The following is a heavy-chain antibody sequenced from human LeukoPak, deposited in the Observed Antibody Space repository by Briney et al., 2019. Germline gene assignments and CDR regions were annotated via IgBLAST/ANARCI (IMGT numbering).Heavy chain of an antibody. CDR2: INHSGST. V-gene: IGHV4-34*01. CDR3: ATSGPGFYGSGSRVPRPLAG. Sequence: SETLSLTCAVYGGSFSGYYWSWIRQPPGKGLEWIGEINHSGSTNYNPSLKSRVTISVDTSKNQFSLKLSSVTAADTAVYYCATSGPGFYGSGSRVPRPLAGWGQGTLVTVSS. J-gene: IGHJ4*02. D-gene: IGHD3-10*01. CDR1: GGSFSGYY.